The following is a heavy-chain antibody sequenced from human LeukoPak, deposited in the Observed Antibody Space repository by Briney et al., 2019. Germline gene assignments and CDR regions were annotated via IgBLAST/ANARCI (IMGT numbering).Heavy chain of an antibody. D-gene: IGHD3-10*01. CDR3: ARITMVRGVILDYYCGMDV. CDR1: GGSFSGYY. Sequence: PSETLSLTCAVYGGSFSGYYWSWIRQPPGKGPEWIGEINHSGSTNYNPSLKSRVTISVDTSKNQFSLKLSSVTAADTAVYYCARITMVRGVILDYYCGMDVWGQGTTVTVSS. V-gene: IGHV4-34*01. J-gene: IGHJ6*02. CDR2: INHSGST.